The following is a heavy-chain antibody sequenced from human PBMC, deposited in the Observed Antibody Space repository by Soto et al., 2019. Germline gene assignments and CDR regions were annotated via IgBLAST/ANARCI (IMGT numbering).Heavy chain of an antibody. J-gene: IGHJ4*02. CDR3: AKDWLWGGY. D-gene: IGHD3-16*01. CDR1: GFTFSSYA. V-gene: IGHV3-23*01. Sequence: GGSLRLSCAASGFTFSSYAMSWVRQAPGKGLEWVSAISGSGGSTYYADSVKGRFTISRDNSKNTMWLQMNSLRVEDTAVYYCAKDWLWGGYWGQGTLVTVSS. CDR2: ISGSGGST.